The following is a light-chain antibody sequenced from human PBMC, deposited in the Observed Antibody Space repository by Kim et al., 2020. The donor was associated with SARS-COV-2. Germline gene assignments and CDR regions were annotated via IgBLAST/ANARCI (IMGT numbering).Light chain of an antibody. V-gene: IGLV2-8*01. CDR1: SSDVGAYNY. CDR2: EVT. J-gene: IGLJ1*01. Sequence: QSALTQPPSASGSLGQSVTISCTGTSSDVGAYNYVAWYQQHSGKAPKLMIYEVTKRPSGVPDRFSASKSGNTASLTVSELQADDEADYYCSSYAGNNNYVFGSGTKVTVL. CDR3: SSYAGNNNYV.